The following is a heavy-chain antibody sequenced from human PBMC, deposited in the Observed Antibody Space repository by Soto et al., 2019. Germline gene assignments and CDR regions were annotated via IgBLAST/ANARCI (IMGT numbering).Heavy chain of an antibody. CDR2: ISGSGGST. CDR3: APRDPGSTMVRN. V-gene: IGHV3-23*01. CDR1: GFTFSSYA. D-gene: IGHD3-10*01. Sequence: EVQLLESGGGLVQPGGSLRLSCAASGFTFSSYAMSWVRQAPGKGLEWVSAISGSGGSTYYADSVKGRFTISRDNSKNTLYMQMNSLRAEDTAVYYCAPRDPGSTMVRNWGQGTLVTVSS. J-gene: IGHJ4*02.